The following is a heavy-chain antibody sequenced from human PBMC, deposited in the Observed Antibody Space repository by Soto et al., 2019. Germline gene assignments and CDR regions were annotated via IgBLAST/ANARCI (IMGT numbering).Heavy chain of an antibody. V-gene: IGHV3-23*01. J-gene: IGHJ5*02. D-gene: IGHD6-19*01. Sequence: EVQLLESGGGLVQPGGSLRLSCAASGFTFSSYAMSWVRQAPGKGLEWVSAISGSGGSTYYADSVKGRFTISRDNSKNTMYLQMNSLRAEDTAVYYCAKHSRSVAVAGKNWFDPWGQGTLVTVSS. CDR1: GFTFSSYA. CDR2: ISGSGGST. CDR3: AKHSRSVAVAGKNWFDP.